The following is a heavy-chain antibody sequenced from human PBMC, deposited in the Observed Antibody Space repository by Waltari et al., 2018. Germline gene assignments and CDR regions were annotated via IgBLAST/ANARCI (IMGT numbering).Heavy chain of an antibody. D-gene: IGHD6-13*01. Sequence: QVQLVQSGAEVKKPGASVKVSCKASGYTFTGYYMHWVRQAPGQGLEWMGRINPNSGGTNYAQKFQGRVTMTRDTSISTAYMELSRLRSDDTAVYYCARAPLKRVRNPSPSIAAAGTGFDYWGQGPLVTVSS. CDR3: ARAPLKRVRNPSPSIAAAGTGFDY. CDR2: INPNSGGT. CDR1: GYTFTGYY. V-gene: IGHV1-2*06. J-gene: IGHJ4*02.